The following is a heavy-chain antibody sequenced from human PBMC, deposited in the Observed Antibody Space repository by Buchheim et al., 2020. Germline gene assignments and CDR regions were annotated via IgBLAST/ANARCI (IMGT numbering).Heavy chain of an antibody. Sequence: QLQLQESGPGLVKPSETLSLTCTVSGGSISSSDHYWAWIRQPPGKGLEWIGSIFYTGSTYQNPSLESRVIVSVDTSKNQFSLKLSAVTAADTAVYYCARGRAGQLYYYYMDVWGKGTT. D-gene: IGHD1-14*01. CDR2: IFYTGST. V-gene: IGHV4-39*01. CDR1: GGSISSSDHY. J-gene: IGHJ6*03. CDR3: ARGRAGQLYYYYMDV.